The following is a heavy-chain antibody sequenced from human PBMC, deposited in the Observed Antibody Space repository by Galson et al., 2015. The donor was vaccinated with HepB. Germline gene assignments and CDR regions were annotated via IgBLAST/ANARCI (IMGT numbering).Heavy chain of an antibody. CDR1: GFTFSSYS. Sequence: SLRLSCAASGFTFSSYSMNWVRQAPGKGLEWVSYISSSSSTIYYADSVKGRFTISRDNAKNSLYLQMNSLRDEDTAVYYCARRVRGVITPFDYWGQGTLVTVSS. CDR2: ISSSSSTI. J-gene: IGHJ4*02. V-gene: IGHV3-48*02. CDR3: ARRVRGVITPFDY. D-gene: IGHD3-10*01.